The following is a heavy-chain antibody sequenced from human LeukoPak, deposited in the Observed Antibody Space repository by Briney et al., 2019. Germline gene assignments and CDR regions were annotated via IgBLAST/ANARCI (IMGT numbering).Heavy chain of an antibody. Sequence: GASVKVSCKASGYTFTSYGFSWVRQARGQGLEWMGRISAYNGNTNYAQKLQGRVTMTTDTSTSTAYMELRSLRSDDTALYYCAREHGDRIYYYGMDVWGQGTTVTVSS. V-gene: IGHV1-18*01. CDR2: ISAYNGNT. J-gene: IGHJ6*02. CDR3: AREHGDRIYYYGMDV. D-gene: IGHD4-17*01. CDR1: GYTFTSYG.